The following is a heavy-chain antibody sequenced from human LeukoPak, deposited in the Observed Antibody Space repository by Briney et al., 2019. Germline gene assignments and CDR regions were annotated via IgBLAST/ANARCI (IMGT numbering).Heavy chain of an antibody. CDR1: GGSISRYY. D-gene: IGHD5-12*01. J-gene: IGHJ4*02. Sequence: SETLSLTCTVSGGSISRYYWSWIRQPPGKGLEWIGYIYYSGSTNYNPSLKSRVTISVDTSKNQFSLRLTSVTAADTAVYYCARGFDSKSTYFDYWGQGTLVTVSS. V-gene: IGHV4-59*01. CDR2: IYYSGST. CDR3: ARGFDSKSTYFDY.